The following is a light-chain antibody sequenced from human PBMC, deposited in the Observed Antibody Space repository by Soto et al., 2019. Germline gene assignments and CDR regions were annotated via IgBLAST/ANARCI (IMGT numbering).Light chain of an antibody. J-gene: IGLJ1*01. CDR2: YDD. V-gene: IGLV1-36*01. CDR3: AACDDSLNAYV. CDR1: SSNIGNNA. Sequence: QSVLTQPPSVSEAPRQRVTISCSGSSSNIGNNAVNWYQQLPGQAPKIVIYYDDLLTSGVSDRFSGSKSGTSASLAISALQSDDEADYYCAACDDSLNAYVFGPGTKLTVL.